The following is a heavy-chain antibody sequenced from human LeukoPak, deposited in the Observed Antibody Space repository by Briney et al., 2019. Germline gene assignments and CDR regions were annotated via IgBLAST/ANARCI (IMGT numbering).Heavy chain of an antibody. J-gene: IGHJ4*02. V-gene: IGHV1-69*01. CDR1: GGTFSSYA. Sequence: SVKVSCKASGGTFSSYAISWVRQAPGQGLEWMGGFIPIFGTANYAQKFQGRVTITADESTSTAYMELSSLRSEDTAVYYCAGRLGYCSSTSCYTKQEIDYWGQGTLVTVSS. CDR3: AGRLGYCSSTSCYTKQEIDY. CDR2: FIPIFGTA. D-gene: IGHD2-2*02.